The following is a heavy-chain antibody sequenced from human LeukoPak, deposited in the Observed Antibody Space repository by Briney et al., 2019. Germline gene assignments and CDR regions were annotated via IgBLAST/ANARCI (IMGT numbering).Heavy chain of an antibody. CDR1: GFTFSSSW. CDR2: INQVGSDK. J-gene: IGHJ1*01. CDR3: AKGGGNLDA. Sequence: GGSLRLSCAASGFTFSSSWMSWVRQAPGKGLEWVANINQVGSDKFYVDSVKGRFTISRDNAKSSLDLQMNSLRAEDTAVYYCAKGGGNLDAWGQGTLVTVSS. D-gene: IGHD4-23*01. V-gene: IGHV3-7*01.